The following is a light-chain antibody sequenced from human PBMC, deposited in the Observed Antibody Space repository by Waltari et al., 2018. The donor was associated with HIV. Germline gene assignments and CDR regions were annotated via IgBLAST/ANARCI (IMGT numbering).Light chain of an antibody. V-gene: IGLV2-23*02. CDR1: SSDVRDSDL. CDR3: CSYAGSNTMI. CDR2: TVS. J-gene: IGLJ2*01. Sequence: SALTQPASLSGSPGPSITLFCTGTSSDVRDSDLVSWYQRTSGKAPKLLIYTVSPWPSGVSNRFSGSKSGNTASLTIAGLQAEDEAEYYCCSYAGSNTMIFGGGTKLTVL.